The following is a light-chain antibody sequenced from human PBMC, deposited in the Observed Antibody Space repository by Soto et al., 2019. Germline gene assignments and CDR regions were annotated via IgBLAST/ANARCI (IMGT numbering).Light chain of an antibody. Sequence: DIVLTQSPATLSLSPGERATLSCRASQDVRGYLAWYQQKPGQAPRLLIYDASNNAPGTSPRFRGSGSGTASTLTISSPQSVDFVNYYYQQRSHWPWTFGQGTKLEIK. CDR1: QDVRGY. CDR2: DAS. V-gene: IGKV3-11*01. J-gene: IGKJ2*01. CDR3: QQRSHWPWT.